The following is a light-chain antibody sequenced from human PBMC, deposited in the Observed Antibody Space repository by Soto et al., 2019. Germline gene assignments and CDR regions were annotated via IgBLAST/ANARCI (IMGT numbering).Light chain of an antibody. V-gene: IGLV2-23*02. CDR1: SSDVGSYNL. Sequence: SVLTQPASVSGSPGQSITISCTGTSSDVGSYNLVSWYQQHPGKAPKLMIYEVSKRPSGVSNRFSGSKSGNTASLTISGLQAEDEADYYCCSYAGSSILFGGGTQLTVL. CDR3: CSYAGSSIL. CDR2: EVS. J-gene: IGLJ2*01.